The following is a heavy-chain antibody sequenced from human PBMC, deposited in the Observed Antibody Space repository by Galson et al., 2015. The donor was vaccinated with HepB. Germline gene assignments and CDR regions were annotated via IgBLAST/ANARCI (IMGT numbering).Heavy chain of an antibody. Sequence: SLRLSCAASGFTFSNYGMHWVRQAPGKGPEWVAVISYDGSNKYYAGSVKGRFTISRDNSKNTLYLQMNSLRAEDTALYYCAKDPYLYSALAGTMAGFDYWGQGTLVTVSS. CDR3: AKDPYLYSALAGTMAGFDY. CDR2: ISYDGSNK. J-gene: IGHJ4*02. V-gene: IGHV3-30*18. CDR1: GFTFSNYG. D-gene: IGHD6-19*01.